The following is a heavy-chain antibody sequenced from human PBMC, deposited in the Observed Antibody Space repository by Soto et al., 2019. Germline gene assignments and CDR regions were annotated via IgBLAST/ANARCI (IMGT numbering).Heavy chain of an antibody. CDR2: VTPRNGDT. V-gene: IGHV1-8*02. CDR3: ARGGSYWARRHYFDS. CDR1: GYTFTSYD. Sequence: QVQLVQSGAEMKKPGASVKVSCKASGYTFTSYDINWVRQAAGQGPEWMGSVTPRNGDTAFAQKYQGRVTVTSNTSMSTVYMEWSNLRSDDTAVYYCARGGSYWARRHYFDSWGQGTLVTVSS. D-gene: IGHD2-8*02. J-gene: IGHJ4*02.